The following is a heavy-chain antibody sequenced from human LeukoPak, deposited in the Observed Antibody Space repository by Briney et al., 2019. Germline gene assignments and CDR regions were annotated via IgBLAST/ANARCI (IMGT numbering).Heavy chain of an antibody. Sequence: GGSLRLSCEASGFTFRSYWMHWVRHAPGKGRMWVSRIETDGSSTNYADSVKGRFTISRDNARNTVYLQMNSLRADDTAVYYCARDPSSWNGFFDSWGQGTLVTVSS. V-gene: IGHV3-74*01. D-gene: IGHD6-13*01. J-gene: IGHJ4*02. CDR2: IETDGSST. CDR3: ARDPSSWNGFFDS. CDR1: GFTFRSYW.